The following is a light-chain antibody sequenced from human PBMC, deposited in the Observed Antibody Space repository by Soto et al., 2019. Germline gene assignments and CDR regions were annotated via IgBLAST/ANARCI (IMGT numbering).Light chain of an antibody. CDR1: QNVLYSSNTKNQ. CDR3: QQYYSPPLT. CDR2: WAS. Sequence: DIVMTQSPGSLAVSLGERAPINCKSSQNVLYSSNTKNQLAWYQQEPGQPPKLLIYWASTRESGVPDRFSGRGAGTDFILTINSLQAEDGAVYYCQQYYSPPLTFGGGAKVEIK. V-gene: IGKV4-1*01. J-gene: IGKJ4*01.